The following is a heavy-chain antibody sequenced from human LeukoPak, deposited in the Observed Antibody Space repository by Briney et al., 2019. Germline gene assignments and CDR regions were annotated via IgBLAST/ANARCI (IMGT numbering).Heavy chain of an antibody. V-gene: IGHV4-59*08. CDR2: PHYSGST. D-gene: IGHD6-19*01. CDR3: AGGKQWLAFDY. J-gene: IGHJ4*02. CDR1: GGSIGSYY. Sequence: PSETLSLTCTVSGGSIGSYYWTWIRQHPGKGLEWIGYPHYSGSTNYNPSLKSRVTTSVDTSKNQFSLKLSSVTAADTAVYYCAGGKQWLAFDYWGQGTLVTVSS.